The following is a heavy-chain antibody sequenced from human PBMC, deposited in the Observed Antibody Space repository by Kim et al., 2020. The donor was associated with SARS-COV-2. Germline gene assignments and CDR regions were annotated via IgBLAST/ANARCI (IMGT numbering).Heavy chain of an antibody. CDR2: LRYEGSAK. J-gene: IGHJ1*01. CDR1: GFSLSNYW. CDR3: ARSISDTEPPRIGIYF. Sequence: GGSLRLSCEASGFSLSNYWMSWVRQAPGKGLEWVASLRYEGSAKFYADSVKGRFTISRDTAQNSLFLHMTSLGAEDSALYYCARSISDTEPPRIGIYF. V-gene: IGHV3-7*03. D-gene: IGHD5-18*01.